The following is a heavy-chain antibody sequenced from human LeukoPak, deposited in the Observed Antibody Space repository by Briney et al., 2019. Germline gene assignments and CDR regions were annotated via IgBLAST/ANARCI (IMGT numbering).Heavy chain of an antibody. D-gene: IGHD2-2*01. V-gene: IGHV5-51*01. CDR3: ARGQAIIVVVPAGMTTDSRGAFDI. Sequence: GESLKISCKGSGYSFTSYWIGWVRQMPGKGLEWMGIIYPGDSDTRYSPSFQGQVTISADKSISTAYLQWSSLKASDTAMYYCARGQAIIVVVPAGMTTDSRGAFDIWGQGTMVTVSS. J-gene: IGHJ3*02. CDR2: IYPGDSDT. CDR1: GYSFTSYW.